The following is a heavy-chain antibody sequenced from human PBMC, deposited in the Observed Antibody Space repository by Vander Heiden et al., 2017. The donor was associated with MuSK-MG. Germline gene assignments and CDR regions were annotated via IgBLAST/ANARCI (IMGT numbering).Heavy chain of an antibody. CDR1: GFSLSTSGVG. Sequence: QITLKESGPTLVKPTQTLTVTCSFSGFSLSTSGVGLGWIRQPPGKALEWLALIYWDDDKRYSPVLKNRLTIGKDTSKNQVVLTMTKMDTVDTGTYFCAHSCYYGSGTDFAYWGQGILVTVSS. V-gene: IGHV2-5*02. D-gene: IGHD3-10*01. CDR2: IYWDDDK. J-gene: IGHJ4*02. CDR3: AHSCYYGSGTDFAY.